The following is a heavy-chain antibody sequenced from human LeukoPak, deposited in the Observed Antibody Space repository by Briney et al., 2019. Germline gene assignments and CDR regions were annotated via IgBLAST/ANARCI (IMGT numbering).Heavy chain of an antibody. Sequence: GGSLRLSCAVSGFNFRDHWMDWVRQAPGKGLEWVGHIKNDGSETYYLDSLKGRFSISRDNTNNALYLQMNSLRVEDTAVYYCVKNDGWFHLAQWGQGTLVTVSS. CDR1: GFNFRDHW. CDR2: IKNDGSET. V-gene: IGHV3-7*03. J-gene: IGHJ4*02. D-gene: IGHD6-19*01. CDR3: VKNDGWFHLAQ.